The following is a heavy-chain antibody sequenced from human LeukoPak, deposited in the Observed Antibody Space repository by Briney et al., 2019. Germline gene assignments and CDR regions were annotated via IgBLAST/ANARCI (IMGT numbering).Heavy chain of an antibody. Sequence: PGGSLRLSCAASGFTFSNYAVNWVRQAPGKGLEWVSSISGSGGSTYYADSVKGRFTISRDNSKNTLYLQMNSLRAEDTAVYYCASPRDYYYYMDVWGKGTTVTVSS. J-gene: IGHJ6*03. CDR3: ASPRDYYYYMDV. CDR2: ISGSGGST. CDR1: GFTFSNYA. V-gene: IGHV3-23*01.